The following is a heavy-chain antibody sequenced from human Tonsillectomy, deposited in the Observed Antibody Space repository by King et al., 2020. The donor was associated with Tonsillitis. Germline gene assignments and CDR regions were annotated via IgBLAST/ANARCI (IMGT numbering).Heavy chain of an antibody. Sequence: VQLVESGGGLVQPGGSLRLSCAASGFTFSSYAISWVRQAPGKGLEWVSVIYSGGSSTYYADSGKGRFTISRDNSKNTLYLQMNSLRAEDTAVYYCAKDWPAYCGGDCYSHGFDYWGQGTLVTVSS. V-gene: IGHV3-23*03. CDR2: IYSGGSST. D-gene: IGHD2-21*02. CDR3: AKDWPAYCGGDCYSHGFDY. CDR1: GFTFSSYA. J-gene: IGHJ4*02.